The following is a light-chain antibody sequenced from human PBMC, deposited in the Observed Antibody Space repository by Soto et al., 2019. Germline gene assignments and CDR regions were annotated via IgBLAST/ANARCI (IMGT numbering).Light chain of an antibody. CDR2: AAS. Sequence: DIQMTQSPSSLSASVGARVTITCRASQSISTYFNWYQQKPGQAPKLLIYAASSLQSGVPSRFSGSGSGTDFTLTISSLQPEDFATYYCHQSYNTPWTFGQGTKVEIK. CDR3: HQSYNTPWT. J-gene: IGKJ1*01. CDR1: QSISTY. V-gene: IGKV1-39*01.